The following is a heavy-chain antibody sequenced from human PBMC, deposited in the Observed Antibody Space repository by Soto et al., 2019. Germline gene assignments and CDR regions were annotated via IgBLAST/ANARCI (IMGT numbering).Heavy chain of an antibody. V-gene: IGHV4-34*01. CDR3: ATRITVFGLLIPPFDP. D-gene: IGHD3-3*01. Sequence: SETLSLTCAVYGGSVNGYYWNWIRQPPGKGLEWIGEINHTGGTHYNPSIKSRVTMSVDTSKNQFSLRLSSVTAADTAIYYCATRITVFGLLIPPFDPWGQGTQVTVSS. J-gene: IGHJ5*02. CDR1: GGSVNGYY. CDR2: INHTGGT.